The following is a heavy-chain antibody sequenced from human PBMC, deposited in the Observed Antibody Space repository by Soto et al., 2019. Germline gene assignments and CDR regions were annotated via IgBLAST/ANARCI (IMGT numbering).Heavy chain of an antibody. CDR3: AKGAEGFGNYYDSSGYYFPLYY. J-gene: IGHJ4*02. V-gene: IGHV3-30*18. CDR2: ISYDGSNK. D-gene: IGHD3-22*01. CDR1: GFTFSSYG. Sequence: GGSLRLSCAASGFTFSSYGMHWVRQAPGKGLEWVAVISYDGSNKYYADSVKGRFTISRDNSKNTLYLQMNSLRAEDTAVYYCAKGAEGFGNYYDSSGYYFPLYYWGQGTLVTVSS.